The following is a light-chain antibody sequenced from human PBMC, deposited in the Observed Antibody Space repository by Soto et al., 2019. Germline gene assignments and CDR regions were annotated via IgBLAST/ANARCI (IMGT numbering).Light chain of an antibody. V-gene: IGLV2-14*01. J-gene: IGLJ3*02. CDR3: SSYSSNAPWV. CDR2: EVS. Sequence: QSVLTQPASVSGSPGQSITVSCTGTSSDVGGYRYVSWYQQHPGKAPKLLIYEVSNRPSGVSHRFSGSKSGNTASLTISGLQAEDEADYYCSSYSSNAPWVFGGGTKLTVL. CDR1: SSDVGGYRY.